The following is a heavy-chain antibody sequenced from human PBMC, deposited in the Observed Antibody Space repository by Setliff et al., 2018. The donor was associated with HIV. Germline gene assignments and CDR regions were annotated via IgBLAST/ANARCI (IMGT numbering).Heavy chain of an antibody. CDR3: ARAAYSGTYLWEPATDL. V-gene: IGHV4-4*08. D-gene: IGHD1-26*01. Sequence: PSETLSLTCTVSGGSINSYYWSWIRLPPGRGLEWIGYVSTSGSTKYNPSLKSRLTIFMDTSKSQLSLWLSSVTAADTAVYYCARAAYSGTYLWEPATDLWGRGTLVTVSS. J-gene: IGHJ2*01. CDR2: VSTSGST. CDR1: GGSINSYY.